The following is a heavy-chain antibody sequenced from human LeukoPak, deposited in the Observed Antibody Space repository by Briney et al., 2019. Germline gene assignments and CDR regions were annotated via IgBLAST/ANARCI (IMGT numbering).Heavy chain of an antibody. J-gene: IGHJ5*02. Sequence: GGSLRLSCAASGFTFSSCGMHWVRQAPGKGLEWVAVIWYDGSNKYYADSVKGRFTISRDNSKNTLYLQMNSLRAEDTAVYYCAKNQFPGMGNWFDPWGQGTLVTVSS. CDR1: GFTFSSCG. D-gene: IGHD1-14*01. CDR3: AKNQFPGMGNWFDP. V-gene: IGHV3-33*06. CDR2: IWYDGSNK.